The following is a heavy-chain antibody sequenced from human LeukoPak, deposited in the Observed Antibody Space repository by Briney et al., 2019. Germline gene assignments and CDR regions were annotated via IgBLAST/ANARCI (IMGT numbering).Heavy chain of an antibody. J-gene: IGHJ4*02. Sequence: GSSLRLSCAASGLTFSNYGMHWVRQAPGKGLEWVAVISYDGSNKYYTDSVKGRFTISRDNSKNTLYLQMNSLRAEDTAVYYCAKDRTAGYDGLVDYWGQGTLVTVSS. V-gene: IGHV3-30*18. CDR2: ISYDGSNK. CDR3: AKDRTAGYDGLVDY. D-gene: IGHD5-12*01. CDR1: GLTFSNYG.